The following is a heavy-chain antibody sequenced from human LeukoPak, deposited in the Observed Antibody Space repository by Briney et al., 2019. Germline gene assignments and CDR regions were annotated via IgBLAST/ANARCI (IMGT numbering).Heavy chain of an antibody. CDR2: INHSGST. D-gene: IGHD3-22*01. V-gene: IGHV4-34*01. CDR3: ASRGYYDSSDLIDY. Sequence: SETLSLTCAVYGGSFSGYYWSWIRQPPGKGLEWIGEINHSGSTNYNPSLKSRVTISVDTSKNQFSLKLSSVTAADTAVYYCASRGYYDSSDLIDYWGQGTLVTVSS. CDR1: GGSFSGYY. J-gene: IGHJ4*02.